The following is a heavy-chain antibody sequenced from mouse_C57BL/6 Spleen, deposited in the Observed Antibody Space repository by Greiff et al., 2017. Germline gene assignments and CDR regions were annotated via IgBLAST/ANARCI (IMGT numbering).Heavy chain of an antibody. Sequence: VQLQQSGAELVRPGTSVKVSCKASGYAFTNYLIEWVKQRPGQGLEWIGVINPGSGGTNYNEKFKGKATLTADTSSSTAYMQLSSLTSEDSAVYFCARRRITTVVGPDYAMDYWGQGTSVTVSS. V-gene: IGHV1-54*01. J-gene: IGHJ4*01. CDR1: GYAFTNYL. CDR3: ARRRITTVVGPDYAMDY. CDR2: INPGSGGT. D-gene: IGHD1-1*01.